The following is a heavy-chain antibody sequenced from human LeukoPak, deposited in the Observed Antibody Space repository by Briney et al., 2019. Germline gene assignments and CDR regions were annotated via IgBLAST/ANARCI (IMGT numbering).Heavy chain of an antibody. D-gene: IGHD5-18*01. J-gene: IGHJ4*02. CDR3: ARSRRDSYGFYYFDY. Sequence: SETLSLTCTVSGGSISSYYWSWIRQPPGKGLEWIGHIYYSGSTNYNPSLKSRVTISVDTSKNQFSLKLSSVTAADTAVCYCARSRRDSYGFYYFDYWGQGTLVTVSS. CDR1: GGSISSYY. V-gene: IGHV4-59*01. CDR2: IYYSGST.